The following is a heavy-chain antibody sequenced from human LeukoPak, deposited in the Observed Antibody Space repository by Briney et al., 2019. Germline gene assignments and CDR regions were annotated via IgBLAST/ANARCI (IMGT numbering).Heavy chain of an antibody. V-gene: IGHV1-2*02. CDR1: GYTFTGYY. D-gene: IGHD6-13*01. Sequence: GASVKVSCKASGYTFTGYYMHWVRQAPGQGLEWMGWINPNSGGTNYAQKFQGRVTMTRDTSISTAYVELSRLRSDDTAVYYCARVWLDSGSWSKGAFDYWGQGTLVTVSS. J-gene: IGHJ4*02. CDR2: INPNSGGT. CDR3: ARVWLDSGSWSKGAFDY.